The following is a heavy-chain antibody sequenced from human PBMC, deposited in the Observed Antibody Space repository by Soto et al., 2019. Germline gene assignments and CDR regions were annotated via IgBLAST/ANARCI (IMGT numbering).Heavy chain of an antibody. CDR1: GFAFSSHG. D-gene: IGHD5-18*01. V-gene: IGHV3-30*03. J-gene: IGHJ4*02. Sequence: QAQLVESGGGVVQPGRSLRLSCAASGFAFSSHGMHWVRQAPGTGLEWVAVISYDGSLQHYADSVKGRFTISRDNSKNMVLLQISSLRAEHTAVYYCVSDRGYGHASVPYSWGQGTLVSVSS. CDR2: ISYDGSLQ. CDR3: VSDRGYGHASVPYS.